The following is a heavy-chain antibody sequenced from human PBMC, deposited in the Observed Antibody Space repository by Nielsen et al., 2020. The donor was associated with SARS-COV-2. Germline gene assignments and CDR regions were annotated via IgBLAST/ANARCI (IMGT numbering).Heavy chain of an antibody. CDR3: ARDYGGRDFDY. CDR1: GGSFSGYY. J-gene: IGHJ4*02. V-gene: IGHV4-34*01. CDR2: INHSGST. D-gene: IGHD4-23*01. Sequence: SETLSLTCAVYGGSFSGYYWSWIRQPPGKGLEWIGEINHSGSTNYNPSLKSRVTISVDTSKNQFSLKLSSVTATDTAVYYCARDYGGRDFDYWGQGTLVPVSS.